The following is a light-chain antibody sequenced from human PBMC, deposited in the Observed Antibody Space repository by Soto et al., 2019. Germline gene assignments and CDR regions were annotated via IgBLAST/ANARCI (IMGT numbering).Light chain of an antibody. Sequence: QSVLTQPPSVSGAPGQRITISCTGTSSTIGAGYDVHWYQLLPGTAPKLLIYHNGNRPSGVPDRFSASRSVTSASLAISGLQGDDEADYYCHPYDSSLNGHVVFGGGPQLTVL. CDR1: SSTIGAGYD. CDR2: HNG. J-gene: IGLJ2*01. CDR3: HPYDSSLNGHVV. V-gene: IGLV1-40*01.